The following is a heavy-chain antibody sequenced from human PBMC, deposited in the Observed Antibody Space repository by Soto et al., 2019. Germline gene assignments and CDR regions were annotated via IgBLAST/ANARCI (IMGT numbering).Heavy chain of an antibody. CDR1: GFTFVSCA. CDR2: ISYDGSNK. J-gene: IGHJ6*02. V-gene: IGHV3-30-3*01. CDR3: ARVERRTAVYYYYYGMDV. Sequence: GSRRLCCAASGFTFVSCAMHCVRQPPGKGLEWVAVISYDGSNKYYADSAKGRFTISRDNSKNTLYLQMNSLRAEDTAVYYCARVERRTAVYYYYYGMDVWGQGT. D-gene: IGHD2-8*02.